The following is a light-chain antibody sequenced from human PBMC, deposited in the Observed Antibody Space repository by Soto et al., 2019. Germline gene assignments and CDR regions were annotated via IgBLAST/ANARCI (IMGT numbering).Light chain of an antibody. CDR2: NNN. CDR3: QSYDSSLSGWV. J-gene: IGLJ3*02. CDR1: SSNIGAGYD. Sequence: QSVLTQAPSVSGAPGQRVTISCTGSSSNIGAGYDVHWLQQLPGTAPRVLIYNNNNWPSGVPDRFSGSKSGTSASLAITGLQAEDEADYYCQSYDSSLSGWVFGGGTKLTVL. V-gene: IGLV1-40*01.